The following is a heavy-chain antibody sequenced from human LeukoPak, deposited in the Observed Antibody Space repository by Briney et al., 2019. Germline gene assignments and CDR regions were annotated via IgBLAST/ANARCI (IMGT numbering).Heavy chain of an antibody. Sequence: PGGSLRLSCAASGFTFSNYALTWVRQTPDKGLEWVSTISGPGSSAYYADSVKGRFTISRDNSKNTLYLQMNSLRAEDTAVYYCAKDHDIVVVPAAIDWSQGTLVTVSS. V-gene: IGHV3-23*01. CDR3: AKDHDIVVVPAAID. D-gene: IGHD2-2*01. J-gene: IGHJ4*02. CDR1: GFTFSNYA. CDR2: ISGPGSSA.